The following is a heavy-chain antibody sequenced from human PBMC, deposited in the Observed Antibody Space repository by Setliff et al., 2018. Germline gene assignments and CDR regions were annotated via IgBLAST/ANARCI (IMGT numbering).Heavy chain of an antibody. CDR3: ARGASWNSAVAGPFYCDY. Sequence: VKVSCKASGGSFSTYAISWARQAPGQGLEWMGVIIPIFGTTNNAQKFQGRVTITADESTSTAYMELSSLRSEDTAVYYCARGASWNSAVAGPFYCDYWGQGTLVTVSS. CDR1: GGSFSTYA. J-gene: IGHJ4*02. V-gene: IGHV1-69*01. CDR2: IIPIFGTT. D-gene: IGHD6-19*01.